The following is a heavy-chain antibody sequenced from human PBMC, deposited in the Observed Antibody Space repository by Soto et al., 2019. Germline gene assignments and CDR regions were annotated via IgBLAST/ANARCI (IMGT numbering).Heavy chain of an antibody. CDR1: GFTFSSYG. Sequence: QVQLVESGGGVVQPGRSLRLSCAASGFTFSSYGMHWVRQAPGKGLEWVAVIWYDGSNKYYADSVKGRFTISRDNSKNTLYLQMNSLRAEDTAVYYCARDPIVVVPAAMLSEGSYYYYYMDVWGKGTTVTVSS. V-gene: IGHV3-33*01. CDR2: IWYDGSNK. J-gene: IGHJ6*03. D-gene: IGHD2-2*01. CDR3: ARDPIVVVPAAMLSEGSYYYYYMDV.